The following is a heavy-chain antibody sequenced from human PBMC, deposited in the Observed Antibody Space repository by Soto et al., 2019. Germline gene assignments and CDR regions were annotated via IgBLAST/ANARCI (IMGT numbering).Heavy chain of an antibody. J-gene: IGHJ4*02. CDR2: IYPADSDT. CDR1: GYNFANLW. D-gene: IGHD4-17*01. V-gene: IGHV5-51*01. Sequence: GESLKISCKGSGYNFANLWIGWVRQMPGKGLEWMGIIYPADSDTRYSPSFQGQVTISADKSISTAYLQRSSLKASDTAIYYCASGPTVLDSWGQGTLVTVSS. CDR3: ASGPTVLDS.